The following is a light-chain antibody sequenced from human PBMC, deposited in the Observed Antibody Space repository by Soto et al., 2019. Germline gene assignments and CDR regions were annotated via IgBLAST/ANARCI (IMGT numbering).Light chain of an antibody. J-gene: IGKJ1*01. V-gene: IGKV3-15*01. Sequence: EILMTQSPATLSVSPGERATLSCRASQSVDSNLAWYQQKPGQAPRLLIYAASTRATGISARFSGSGSGTEFTLTISSLQSEDFGVYYCQQYNNWWTFGQGTKVDIK. CDR2: AAS. CDR1: QSVDSN. CDR3: QQYNNWWT.